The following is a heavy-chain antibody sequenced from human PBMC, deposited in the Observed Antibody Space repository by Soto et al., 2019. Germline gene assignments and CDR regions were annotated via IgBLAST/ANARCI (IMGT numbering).Heavy chain of an antibody. CDR2: IYYSGST. J-gene: IGHJ6*02. CDR1: GGSISSSSYY. CDR3: ARPYSSGYYNYYGMDV. Sequence: SETLSLTCTVSGGSISSSSYYWGWIRQPPGKGLEWIGSIYYSGSTYYNPSLKSRVTISVDTSKNQFSLKLSSVTAADTAVYYCARPYSSGYYNYYGMDVWGQGTTVTVSS. D-gene: IGHD3-22*01. V-gene: IGHV4-39*01.